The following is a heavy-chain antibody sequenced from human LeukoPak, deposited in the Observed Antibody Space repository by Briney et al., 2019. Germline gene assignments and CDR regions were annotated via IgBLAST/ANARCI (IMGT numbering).Heavy chain of an antibody. CDR1: GFTFSNAW. V-gene: IGHV3-7*01. Sequence: PGGSLRLSCAASGFTFSNAWMTWFRQAPGKGLEWVADINQDRSGKRYVSFVEGRIIISGDSAKNSLHLPKNIRSAEDAAVYYCEKNLYYDTHDYWGQGTRVTVSS. J-gene: IGHJ4*02. D-gene: IGHD3-22*01. CDR3: EKNLYYDTHDY. CDR2: INQDRSGK.